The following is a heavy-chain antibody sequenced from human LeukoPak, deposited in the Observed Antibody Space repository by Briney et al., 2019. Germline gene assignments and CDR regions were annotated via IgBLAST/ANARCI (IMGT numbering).Heavy chain of an antibody. CDR3: ARATNYASGLMRHFDY. CDR1: GFTFSSYS. D-gene: IGHD3-10*01. Sequence: PGGSLRLSCAASGFTFSSYSMNWVRQAPGKGLEWVSYISSSSSTIYYADPVKGRFTISRDNAKNSLYLQMNSLRDEDTAVYYCARATNYASGLMRHFDYRGQGTLVTVSS. V-gene: IGHV3-48*02. CDR2: ISSSSSTI. J-gene: IGHJ4*02.